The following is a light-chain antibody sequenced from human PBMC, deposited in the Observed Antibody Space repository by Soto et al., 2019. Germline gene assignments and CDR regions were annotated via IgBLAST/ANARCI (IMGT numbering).Light chain of an antibody. CDR1: SSDVGSYNY. CDR3: CSYAGISTFYV. CDR2: GVN. Sequence: QSVPTQPPSASGSPGQSVTISCTGTSSDVGSYNYVSWYQQHPGKAPKLMIYGVNKRPSGVSDRFSGSKSGNTASLTISGLQAEDEADYYCCSYAGISTFYVFGTGTKVTVL. V-gene: IGLV2-23*02. J-gene: IGLJ1*01.